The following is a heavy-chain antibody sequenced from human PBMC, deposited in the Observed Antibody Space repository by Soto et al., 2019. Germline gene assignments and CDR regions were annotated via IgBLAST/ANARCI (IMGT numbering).Heavy chain of an antibody. CDR1: GFTFSSYG. J-gene: IGHJ6*02. D-gene: IGHD4-4*01. V-gene: IGHV3-30*18. CDR2: ISYDGSNK. Sequence: PGGSLRLSCAASGFTFSSYGMHWVRQAPGKGLEWVAVISYDGSNKYYADSVKGRFTISRDNSKNTLYLQMNSLRAEDTAVYYCAKEVDLSGNSFFYYYYCGMDVWGQGTTVTVSS. CDR3: AKEVDLSGNSFFYYYYCGMDV.